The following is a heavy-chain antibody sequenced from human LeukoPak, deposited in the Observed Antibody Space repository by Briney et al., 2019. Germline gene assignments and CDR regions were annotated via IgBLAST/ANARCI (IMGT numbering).Heavy chain of an antibody. CDR1: GGSISSSSYY. CDR3: ARHPPLYYYGSGSYYGY. J-gene: IGHJ4*02. D-gene: IGHD3-10*01. Sequence: SETLSLTCTVSGGSISSSSYYWGWIRQPPGKGLEWIGSIYYSGSTYYNPSLKSRVTISVDTSKNQFSLKLSSVTAADTAVSYCARHPPLYYYGSGSYYGYWGQGTLVTVSS. V-gene: IGHV4-39*01. CDR2: IYYSGST.